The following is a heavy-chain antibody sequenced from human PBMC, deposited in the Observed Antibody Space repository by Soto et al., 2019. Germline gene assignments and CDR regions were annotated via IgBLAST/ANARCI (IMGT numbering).Heavy chain of an antibody. CDR1: GGTFSSYT. D-gene: IGHD2-21*02. V-gene: IGHV1-69*04. CDR2: IIPILGIA. J-gene: IGHJ4*02. CDR3: ARDSDCGGDCPFDY. Sequence: SVKVSCKASGGTFSSYTISWVRQPPGQGLEWMGRIIPILGIANYAQKFQGRVTITADKSTSTAYMELSSLRSEDTAVYYCARDSDCGGDCPFDYWGQGTLVTVSS.